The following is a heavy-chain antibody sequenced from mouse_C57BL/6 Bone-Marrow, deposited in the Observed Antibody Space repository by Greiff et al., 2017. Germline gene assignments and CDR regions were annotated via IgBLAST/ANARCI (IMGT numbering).Heavy chain of an antibody. Sequence: QVQLQQPGAELVKPGASVKMSCTASGYTFTSYWITWVKQRPGQGLEWIGNIYPGSGSPNYKEKFKSKATLTVDTSSSTAYMQLSRLTSEDSAVQCRARGRGSYQDAMDYWGQGTSVTVSS. CDR1: GYTFTSYW. CDR3: ARGRGSYQDAMDY. V-gene: IGHV1-55*01. D-gene: IGHD1-1*01. CDR2: IYPGSGSP. J-gene: IGHJ4*01.